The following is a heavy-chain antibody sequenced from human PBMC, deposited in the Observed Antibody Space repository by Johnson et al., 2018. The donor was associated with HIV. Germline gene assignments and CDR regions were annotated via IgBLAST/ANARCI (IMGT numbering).Heavy chain of an antibody. CDR3: ARSNSISMIVLVTGGAFDI. CDR2: IRRDGGSS. V-gene: IGHV3-64*01. J-gene: IGHJ3*02. CDR1: GFTFSSYA. Sequence: VQLVESWGGVVRPGGSLRLSCAASGFTFSSYAMHWVRQAPGQGLEYVSAIRRDGGSSYSANSVKGRFTISRDNSKNTLFLQMSSLRAEDMAEYYCARSNSISMIVLVTGGAFDIWGQGTMVTVSS. D-gene: IGHD3-22*01.